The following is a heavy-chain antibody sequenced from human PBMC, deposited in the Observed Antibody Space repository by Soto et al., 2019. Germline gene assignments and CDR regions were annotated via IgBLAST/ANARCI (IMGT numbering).Heavy chain of an antibody. D-gene: IGHD3-3*01. J-gene: IGHJ3*01. Sequence: EVKLLESGGGLAQPGGSLRLSCVGSGFTFDSYAISWVRQAPGERLQWIAAISGSADGTDYAHSVRGRFTISRDNAKKTGHLQMDSLRVEDTAVDLCAKDTVGGYSFWSGYYSDGLDVWGQVTLVTVS. V-gene: IGHV3-23*01. CDR1: GFTFDSYA. CDR2: ISGSADGT. CDR3: AKDTVGGYSFWSGYYSDGLDV.